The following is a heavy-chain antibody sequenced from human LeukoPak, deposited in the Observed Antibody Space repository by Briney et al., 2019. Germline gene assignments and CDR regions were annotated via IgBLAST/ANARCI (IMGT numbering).Heavy chain of an antibody. D-gene: IGHD1-26*01. CDR2: IWYDGSNK. CDR3: ARDGWELLSHYYGMDV. Sequence: GGSLRLSCTASGFTFSSYGMHWVRQAPGKGLEWVAVIWYDGSNKYYADSVKGRFTISRDNSKNTLYLQMNSLRAEDTAVYYCARDGWELLSHYYGMDVWGQGTTVIVSS. V-gene: IGHV3-33*01. J-gene: IGHJ6*02. CDR1: GFTFSSYG.